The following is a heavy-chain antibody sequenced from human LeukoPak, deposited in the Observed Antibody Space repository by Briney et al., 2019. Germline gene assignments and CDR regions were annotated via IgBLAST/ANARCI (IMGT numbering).Heavy chain of an antibody. J-gene: IGHJ4*02. CDR2: INSDGSGT. CDR3: ARDLELVYYDSSGYDY. V-gene: IGHV3-74*01. D-gene: IGHD3-22*01. CDR1: GFTFRSYG. Sequence: GGSLRLSCAASGFTFRSYGMHWVRHAQGKGLVWVSRINSDGSGTTYADSAKGRFTISRDNPNNTLYLQMNSLRAEDTAVYYCARDLELVYYDSSGYDYWGQGTLVTVSS.